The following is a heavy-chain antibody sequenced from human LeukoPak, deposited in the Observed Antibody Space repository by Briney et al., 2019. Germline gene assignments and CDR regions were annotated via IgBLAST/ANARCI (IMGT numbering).Heavy chain of an antibody. D-gene: IGHD3-10*01. CDR2: ISYTGST. CDR1: GGSISSSNSY. Sequence: PSETLSLTCTVSGGSISSSNSYWSWIRQPPGKGLEWIGTISYTGSTSYNPSLKSRITISVDTSKNQFSLKVNSVTAADTAVYYCARGMLAVTRWFDPWGQGTLVTVSS. V-gene: IGHV4-39*07. CDR3: ARGMLAVTRWFDP. J-gene: IGHJ5*02.